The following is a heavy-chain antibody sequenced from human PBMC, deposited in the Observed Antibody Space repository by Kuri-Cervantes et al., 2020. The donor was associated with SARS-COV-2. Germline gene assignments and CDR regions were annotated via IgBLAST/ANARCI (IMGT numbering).Heavy chain of an antibody. CDR2: IKQDGSEK. D-gene: IGHD1-1*01. Sequence: GESLKISCAASGFTFSSYWMSWVRQAPGKGLEWVANIKQDGSEKYYVDSVKGRFTISRDNAMNSLNLQMNSLRAEDTALYYCTKHKAASGPEYFDYWGQGVLVTVSS. J-gene: IGHJ4*02. CDR3: TKHKAASGPEYFDY. CDR1: GFTFSSYW. V-gene: IGHV3-7*03.